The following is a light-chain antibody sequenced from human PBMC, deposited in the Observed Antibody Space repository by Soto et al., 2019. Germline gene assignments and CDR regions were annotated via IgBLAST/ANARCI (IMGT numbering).Light chain of an antibody. CDR2: KVS. CDR1: QSLVHSDGNTY. Sequence: DVVMTQSPLSLPVTLGQPASMSFRSSQSLVHSDGNTYLNWFQQRPGQSPRRLIYKVSNRDSGVPDRFSGSGSGTDFTLKISRVEAEDVGVYYCMQALQTPRTFGQGTKVDIK. J-gene: IGKJ1*01. CDR3: MQALQTPRT. V-gene: IGKV2-30*02.